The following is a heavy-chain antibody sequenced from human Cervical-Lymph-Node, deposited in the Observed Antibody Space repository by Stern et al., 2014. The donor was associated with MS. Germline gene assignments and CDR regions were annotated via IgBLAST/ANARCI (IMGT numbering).Heavy chain of an antibody. CDR3: AREVAGHRLGMMDV. CDR1: GYTFTSYY. Sequence: QVQLVQSGAEVQKPGASVKVSCKASGYTFTSYYMHWVRPAPGQGLEWLGIIIPSGGRTSYAQKFQGRVTMTRDTSTTTVYVELRSLRSEDTALYYCAREVAGHRLGMMDVWGQGTTVTVSS. D-gene: IGHD6-19*01. V-gene: IGHV1-46*01. CDR2: IIPSGGRT. J-gene: IGHJ6*02.